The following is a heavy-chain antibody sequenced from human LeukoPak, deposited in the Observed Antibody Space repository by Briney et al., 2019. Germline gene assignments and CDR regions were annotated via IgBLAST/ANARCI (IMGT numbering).Heavy chain of an antibody. V-gene: IGHV3-74*01. D-gene: IGHD6-19*01. Sequence: GGSLRLSCAASGFTFSSYWMHWVRQAPGKGLVWVSRIDTDGTGTSYADSVKGLFTVSRNNAKNTLYLQMISLRAEDTAVYYCTRLGGSSGVDYWGQGTLVTVSS. J-gene: IGHJ4*02. CDR1: GFTFSSYW. CDR2: IDTDGTGT. CDR3: TRLGGSSGVDY.